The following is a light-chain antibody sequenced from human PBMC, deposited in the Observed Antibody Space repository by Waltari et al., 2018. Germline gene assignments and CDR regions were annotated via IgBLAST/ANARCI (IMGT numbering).Light chain of an antibody. Sequence: IVVTQSPLSLSVTPGEPASISCRSSQSLLNSNGYNYVDWYLQKPGQSPQPLIYLGSYRASVVPDRFRGSGSGTDFTLKISRVEAEDVGVYYCVQTLETPPWTFGQGTKVEIK. CDR1: QSLLNSNGYNY. J-gene: IGKJ1*01. CDR3: VQTLETPPWT. CDR2: LGS. V-gene: IGKV2-28*01.